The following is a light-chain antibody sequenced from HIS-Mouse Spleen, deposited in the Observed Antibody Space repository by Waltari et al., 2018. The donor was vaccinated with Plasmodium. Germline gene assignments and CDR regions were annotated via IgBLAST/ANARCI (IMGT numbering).Light chain of an antibody. V-gene: IGLV2-14*03. J-gene: IGLJ2*01. CDR3: SSYTSSSTVV. Sequence: QSALTQPASVSGYPGQSSTISCTGTSSDVGGYNYVCWYQQHPGKAPKPMIYDVSNRPSGVSNRFSGSKSGNTASLTISGLQAEDEADYYCSSYTSSSTVVFGGGTKLTVL. CDR2: DVS. CDR1: SSDVGGYNY.